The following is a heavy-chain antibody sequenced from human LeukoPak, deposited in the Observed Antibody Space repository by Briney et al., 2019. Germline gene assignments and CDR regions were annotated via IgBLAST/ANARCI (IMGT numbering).Heavy chain of an antibody. J-gene: IGHJ4*01. D-gene: IGHD2-2*01. CDR2: ISAYNDNT. V-gene: IGHV1-18*01. CDR3: ARDGGYCGTTSCYAFY. Sequence: ASVKVSCKASGYTFTSYGISWVRQAPGQGLEWMGWISAYNDNTHYAQKLQGRVTMTTDTSTSTVYMELSSLRSEDTAVYYCARDGGYCGTTSCYAFYWGHGTLVTVSS. CDR1: GYTFTSYG.